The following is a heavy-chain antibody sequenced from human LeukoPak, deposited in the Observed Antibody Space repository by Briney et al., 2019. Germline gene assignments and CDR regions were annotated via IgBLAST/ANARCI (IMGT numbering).Heavy chain of an antibody. J-gene: IGHJ4*02. Sequence: GGSLRPSCAASGFTFSSYAMSWVRQAPGKGLEWVSVIYSGGSTYYADSVKGRFTISRDNSKNTLYLQMNSLRAEDTAVYYCARGQNVPAWGQGTLVTVSS. D-gene: IGHD1-1*01. CDR1: GFTFSSYA. CDR3: ARGQNVPA. V-gene: IGHV3-53*01. CDR2: IYSGGST.